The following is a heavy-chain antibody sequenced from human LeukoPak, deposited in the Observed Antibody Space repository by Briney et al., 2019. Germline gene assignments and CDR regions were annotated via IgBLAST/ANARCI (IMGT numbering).Heavy chain of an antibody. D-gene: IGHD2-2*01. Sequence: ASVKVSCKASGYTFTSYGISWVRQAPGQGLEWMGWISAYNGNTNYAQKLQGRVTMTTGTSTSTAYMELRSLRSDDTAVYYCARDFGIVVVPAADGFDYWGQGTLVTVSS. CDR2: ISAYNGNT. V-gene: IGHV1-18*01. CDR1: GYTFTSYG. J-gene: IGHJ4*02. CDR3: ARDFGIVVVPAADGFDY.